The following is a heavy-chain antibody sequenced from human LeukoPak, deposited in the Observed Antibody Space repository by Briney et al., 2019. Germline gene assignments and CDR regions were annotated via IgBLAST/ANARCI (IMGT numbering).Heavy chain of an antibody. CDR1: VGTFSSYA. CDR2: IIPIFGTA. D-gene: IGHD3-3*01. V-gene: IGHV1-69*01. Sequence: ASVKVSCKASVGTFSSYAISWVRQAPGQGLEWMGGIIPIFGTANYAQKFQGRVTITADESTSTAYMELSSLRSEDTAVYYCAMRITIFGVVIPDGFDPWGQGTLVTVSS. J-gene: IGHJ5*02. CDR3: AMRITIFGVVIPDGFDP.